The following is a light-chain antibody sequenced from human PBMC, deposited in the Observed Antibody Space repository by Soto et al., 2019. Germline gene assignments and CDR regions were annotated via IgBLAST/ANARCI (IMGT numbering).Light chain of an antibody. Sequence: QSVLTQPPSVSVAPGQRVSISCTGSSSNIGAGHDVHWYQQLPGTAPKLLMYGNSNRPSGVPDRFSGSKSGTSASLAITGLQAEDEADYYCQSYDSGLSGSVFGGGTQLTVL. CDR2: GNS. V-gene: IGLV1-40*01. CDR1: SSNIGAGHD. J-gene: IGLJ7*01. CDR3: QSYDSGLSGSV.